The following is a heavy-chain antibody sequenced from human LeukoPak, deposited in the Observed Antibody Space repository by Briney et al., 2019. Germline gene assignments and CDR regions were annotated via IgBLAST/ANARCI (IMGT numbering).Heavy chain of an antibody. J-gene: IGHJ4*02. CDR2: ISTYNGNT. CDR1: GYTFTSYG. V-gene: IGHV1-18*01. CDR3: ARDQGYCSSASCYEIYQFDY. Sequence: ASVKVSCKASGYTFTSYGINWVRQAPGQGLEWMGWISTYNGNTSYAQKLQGRVTMTTDTSTSTAYMEVRSLRSDDTAVYYCARDQGYCSSASCYEIYQFDYWGQGTLVTVSS. D-gene: IGHD2-2*01.